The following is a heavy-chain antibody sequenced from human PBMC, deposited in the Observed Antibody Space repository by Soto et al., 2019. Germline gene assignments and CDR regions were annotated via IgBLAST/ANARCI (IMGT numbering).Heavy chain of an antibody. CDR3: AKAAQGSSWYLLGY. J-gene: IGHJ4*02. V-gene: IGHV3-23*01. CDR1: GFTFSSYA. Sequence: GESLKISCAASGFTFSSYAMSWVRQAPGKGLEWVSAISGSGGSTYYADSVKGRFTISRDNSKNTVYLQMNSLRAEDTAVYYCAKAAQGSSWYLLGYWGQGTLVTVSS. D-gene: IGHD6-13*01. CDR2: ISGSGGST.